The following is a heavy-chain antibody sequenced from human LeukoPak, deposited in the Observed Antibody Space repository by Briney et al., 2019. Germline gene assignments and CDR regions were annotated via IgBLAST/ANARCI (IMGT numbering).Heavy chain of an antibody. CDR1: GGTISSNA. CDR2: INPNSGGT. V-gene: IGHV1-2*02. D-gene: IGHD5-24*01. CDR3: ATDQNGYRDY. J-gene: IGHJ4*02. Sequence: ASVKVSCKASGGTISSNAISWVRQAPGQGLEWMGWINPNSGGTNYAQKFQGRVTMTEDTSTDTAYMELSSLRSEDTAVYYCATDQNGYRDYWGQGTLVTVSS.